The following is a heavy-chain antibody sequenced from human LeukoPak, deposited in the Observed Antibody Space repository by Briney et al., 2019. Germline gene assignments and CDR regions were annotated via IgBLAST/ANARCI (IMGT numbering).Heavy chain of an antibody. CDR3: ARGGYSSSWTNFDY. Sequence: ASVTVSCTASGYTFTAYYMHWVRQAPGQGLEWMGWINPNSGGTNYAQKFQGRVTITSDTSISTAYMELSRLRSDDTAVYYCARGGYSSSWTNFDYWGQGTLVTVSS. CDR2: INPNSGGT. D-gene: IGHD6-13*01. V-gene: IGHV1-2*02. J-gene: IGHJ4*02. CDR1: GYTFTAYY.